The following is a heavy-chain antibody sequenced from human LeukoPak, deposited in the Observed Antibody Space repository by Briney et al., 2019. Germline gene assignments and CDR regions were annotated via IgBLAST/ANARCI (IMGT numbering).Heavy chain of an antibody. D-gene: IGHD3-3*01. CDR3: ARGGTTPIDFWSGSLGYYYYYYMDV. V-gene: IGHV1-69*01. J-gene: IGHJ6*03. CDR1: GGTFSSYA. Sequence: GSSVKVSCKASGGTFSSYAISWVRQAPGQGLEWMGGIIPIFGTANYAQKFQRRVTTTADESTSTAYMGLSSLRSDDTAVYYCARGGTTPIDFWSGSLGYYYYYYMDVWGKGTPVTVSS. CDR2: IIPIFGTA.